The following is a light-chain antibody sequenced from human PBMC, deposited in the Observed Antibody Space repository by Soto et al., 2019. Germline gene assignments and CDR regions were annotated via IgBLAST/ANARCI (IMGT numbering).Light chain of an antibody. CDR1: SSDVGGYNY. J-gene: IGLJ1*01. CDR2: DVG. Sequence: QSVLTQPASVSGSPGQSITISCTGTSSDVGGYNYVSWYLQHPGKAPKLMIFDVGNRPSGISNRFSGSKSGSTASLTISGLQAEDEADYYCSSYTSSGSYVFGTGTKLTVL. CDR3: SSYTSSGSYV. V-gene: IGLV2-14*01.